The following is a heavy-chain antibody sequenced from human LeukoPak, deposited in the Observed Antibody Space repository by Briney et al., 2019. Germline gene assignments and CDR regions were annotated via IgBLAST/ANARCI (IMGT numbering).Heavy chain of an antibody. V-gene: IGHV3-23*01. CDR2: ISGSGGST. D-gene: IGHD6-13*01. Sequence: PGGSLRLSCAASGFAFNTYSMNWVRQAPGKGLEWVSAISGSGGSTYYADSVKGRFTISRDNSKNTLYLQMNSLRAEDTAVYYCAKDLPHIAGTDPLRFDPWGQGTLVTVSS. CDR3: AKDLPHIAGTDPLRFDP. CDR1: GFAFNTYS. J-gene: IGHJ5*02.